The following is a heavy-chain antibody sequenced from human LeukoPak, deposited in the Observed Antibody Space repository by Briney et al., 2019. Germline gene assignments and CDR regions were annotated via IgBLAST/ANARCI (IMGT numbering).Heavy chain of an antibody. J-gene: IGHJ4*02. CDR3: ASDLGEYSSSSGADY. Sequence: ASVKVSRKASGYTFTGYYMHWVRQAPGQGLEWMGWIKPNSGGTNYAQKFQGRVTMTRDTSISTAYMELSRLRSDDTAVYYCASDLGEYSSSSGADYWGQGTLVTVSS. CDR1: GYTFTGYY. V-gene: IGHV1-2*02. D-gene: IGHD6-6*01. CDR2: IKPNSGGT.